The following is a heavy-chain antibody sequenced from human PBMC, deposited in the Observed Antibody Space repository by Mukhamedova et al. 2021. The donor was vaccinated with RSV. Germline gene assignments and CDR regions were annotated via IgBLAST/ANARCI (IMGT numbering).Heavy chain of an antibody. V-gene: IGHV3-30*03. J-gene: IGHJ3*02. CDR2: ISYEGGNQ. Sequence: KAPEEGLEWVAMISYEGGNQFYADGVKGGLTIPRDNAKNTVDLQMNSLRREDTAVDYCVTYNLHYRDSFDIWDQGDTVTAS. CDR3: VTYNLHYRDSFDI. D-gene: IGHD4-17*01.